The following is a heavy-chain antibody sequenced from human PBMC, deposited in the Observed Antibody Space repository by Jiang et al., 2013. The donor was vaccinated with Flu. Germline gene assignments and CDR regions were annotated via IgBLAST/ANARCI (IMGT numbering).Heavy chain of an antibody. Sequence: EWIGSIYHSGSTYYNPSLKSRVTISVDTSKNQFSLKLSSVTAADTAVYYCARSREGDYVPSPFDYWGQGTLVTVSS. CDR2: IYHSGST. V-gene: IGHV4-38-2*01. CDR3: ARSREGDYVPSPFDY. J-gene: IGHJ4*02. D-gene: IGHD4-17*01.